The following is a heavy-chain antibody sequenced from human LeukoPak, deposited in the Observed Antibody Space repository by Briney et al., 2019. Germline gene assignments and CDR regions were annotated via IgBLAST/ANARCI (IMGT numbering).Heavy chain of an antibody. Sequence: ASVKVSCKASGYTFTSYDFNWVRQATGQRPEWMGWMSPNSGDTGYAQKFQDRVTMTRNTSISTAYLELSSLRSDDTAVYYCARGPPNWGYDYWGPGTLVTVSS. V-gene: IGHV1-8*01. CDR1: GYTFTSYD. CDR2: MSPNSGDT. J-gene: IGHJ4*02. CDR3: ARGPPNWGYDY. D-gene: IGHD7-27*01.